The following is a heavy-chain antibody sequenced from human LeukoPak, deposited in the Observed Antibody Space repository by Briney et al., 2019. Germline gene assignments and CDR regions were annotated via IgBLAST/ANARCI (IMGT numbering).Heavy chain of an antibody. J-gene: IGHJ4*02. CDR3: ARVDPDSSSTLEVFDY. V-gene: IGHV4-39*07. D-gene: IGHD6-6*01. Sequence: SETLSLTCTVSGGSINTFNHYWGWIRQPPGKGLEWIGSIYYSGSTNYNPSLKSRVTISVDTSKNQFSLKLSSVSAADTAVYYCARVDPDSSSTLEVFDYWGQGTLVTVSS. CDR1: GGSINTFNHY. CDR2: IYYSGST.